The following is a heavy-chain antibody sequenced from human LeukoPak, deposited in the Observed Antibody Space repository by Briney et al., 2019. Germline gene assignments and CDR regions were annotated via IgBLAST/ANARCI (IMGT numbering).Heavy chain of an antibody. CDR3: ARAYGSGSYFAFDI. CDR1: GYTFTGYY. V-gene: IGHV1-2*06. CDR2: INPNSGGT. D-gene: IGHD3-10*01. J-gene: IGHJ3*02. Sequence: ASVKVSCKASGYTFTGYYMHWVRQAPGQGLEWMGRINPNSGGTNSAQKFQGRVTMTRDTSITTAYMELSSLRSDDTAVYYCARAYGSGSYFAFDIWGQGTMVTVSS.